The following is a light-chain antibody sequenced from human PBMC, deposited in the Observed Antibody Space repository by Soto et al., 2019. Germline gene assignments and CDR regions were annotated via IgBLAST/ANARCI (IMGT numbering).Light chain of an antibody. CDR3: QQRSNWPPIT. Sequence: EIVLTQSPGTLSLSPGERATLSCRASQSVSNNYLAWYQQKPGQAPRLLIYGASTRVTGIPARFSGSGSGTDFTLTISSLEPEDFAVYYCQQRSNWPPITFGQGTRLEIK. CDR1: QSVSNNY. V-gene: IGKV3-11*01. J-gene: IGKJ5*01. CDR2: GAS.